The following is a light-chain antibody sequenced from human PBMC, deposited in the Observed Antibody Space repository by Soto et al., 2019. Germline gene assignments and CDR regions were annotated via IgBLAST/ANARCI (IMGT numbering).Light chain of an antibody. CDR2: GAS. V-gene: IGKV3-20*01. CDR3: QQYNSYSNT. Sequence: EIVLTQSPGTLSLPPGEVATLSCRASQSVSSRFLAWYQHRSGQAPRLLIYGASSRAAGIPDRFRGSGSGTDFSLTIAGLEPEDFAVYYCQQYNSYSNTFGQGTKLEIK. J-gene: IGKJ2*01. CDR1: QSVSSRF.